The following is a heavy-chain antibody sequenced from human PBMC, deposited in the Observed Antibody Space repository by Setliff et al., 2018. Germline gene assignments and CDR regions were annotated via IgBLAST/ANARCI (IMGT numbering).Heavy chain of an antibody. J-gene: IGHJ4*02. V-gene: IGHV1-18*01. CDR3: ARGGQLALFDY. CDR2: ITTYNGDT. Sequence: ASVKVSCKASGYTFTNYGISWVRQAPGQGLAWMGWITTYNGDTNYAQKLQGRVTMTTDTSTSTAYMELRSLRSDDTAVYYCARGGQLALFDYWGQGTLVTAPQ. CDR1: GYTFTNYG.